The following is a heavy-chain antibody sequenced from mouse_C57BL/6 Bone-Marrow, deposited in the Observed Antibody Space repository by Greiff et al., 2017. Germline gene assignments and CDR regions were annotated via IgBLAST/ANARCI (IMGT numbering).Heavy chain of an antibody. CDR2: IDPETGGT. J-gene: IGHJ3*01. Sequence: QVQLQQSGAELVRPGASVTLSCKASGYTFTDYEMHWVKQTPVHGLEWIGAIDPETGGTAYNQKFKGKAILTADKSSSTAYMELRSLTSEDSAVYYCTGYYGTWFAYWGQGTLVTVSA. CDR3: TGYYGTWFAY. V-gene: IGHV1-15*01. CDR1: GYTFTDYE. D-gene: IGHD1-2*01.